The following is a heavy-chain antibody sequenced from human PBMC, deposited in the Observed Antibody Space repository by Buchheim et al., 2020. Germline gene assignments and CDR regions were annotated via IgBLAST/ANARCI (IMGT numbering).Heavy chain of an antibody. Sequence: QVQLQQWGAGLLKPSETLSLTCAVSGGSFSGYYWSWFRQPPGKGLEWIGEVSHSGSTNYNSSLKSRVTISVDTSKNQLSLKLRSVAAADTAVYYCARAKYSSSWYFGFDSWGQGTL. CDR3: ARAKYSSSWYFGFDS. D-gene: IGHD6-13*01. V-gene: IGHV4-34*01. J-gene: IGHJ5*01. CDR1: GGSFSGYY. CDR2: VSHSGST.